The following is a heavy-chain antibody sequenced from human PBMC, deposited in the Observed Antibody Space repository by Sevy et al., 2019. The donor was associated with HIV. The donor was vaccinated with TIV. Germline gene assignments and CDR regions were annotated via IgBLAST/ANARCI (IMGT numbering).Heavy chain of an antibody. CDR2: IKSKTDGGTT. J-gene: IGHJ4*02. D-gene: IGHD2-21*02. CDR3: TTDLRPYCGGDCSDY. Sequence: GGSLRLSCAASGFTFSNAWMSWVRQAPGKGLEWVGRIKSKTDGGTTDYAAPVKGRFTISRDDSKNTLYLQMNSLKTEDTAVYYCTTDLRPYCGGDCSDYWGQGTLVTVS. V-gene: IGHV3-15*01. CDR1: GFTFSNAW.